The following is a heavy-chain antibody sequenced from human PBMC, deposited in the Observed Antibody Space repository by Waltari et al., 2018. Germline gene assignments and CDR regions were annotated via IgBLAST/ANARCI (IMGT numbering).Heavy chain of an antibody. D-gene: IGHD6-19*01. CDR3: ARGGSGWYFFQTTVAYYFDY. CDR1: GGPFSGYY. V-gene: IGHV4-34*01. J-gene: IGHJ4*02. CDR2: INLSGST. Sequence: QVQLQQWGAGLLKPSETLSLTCAVYGGPFSGYYWRWTRQPPGEGLEWIGEINLSGSTNSNPSLKSRVTISVDTSKNQFSLKLSSVTAADTAVYYCARGGSGWYFFQTTVAYYFDYWGQGTLVTVSS.